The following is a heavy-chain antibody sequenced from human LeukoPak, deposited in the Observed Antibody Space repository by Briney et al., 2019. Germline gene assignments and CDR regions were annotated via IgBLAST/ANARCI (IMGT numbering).Heavy chain of an antibody. CDR3: ARDLDSSGYFNLFDP. CDR1: GYIFIRYA. D-gene: IGHD3-22*01. Sequence: ASVKVSCKTSGYIFIRYAVSWVRQAPGQGLEWMGWINPNSGGTNYAQKFQGRVTMTRDTSISTAYMELSRLRSDDTAVYYCARDLDSSGYFNLFDPWGQGTLVTVSS. J-gene: IGHJ5*02. CDR2: INPNSGGT. V-gene: IGHV1-2*02.